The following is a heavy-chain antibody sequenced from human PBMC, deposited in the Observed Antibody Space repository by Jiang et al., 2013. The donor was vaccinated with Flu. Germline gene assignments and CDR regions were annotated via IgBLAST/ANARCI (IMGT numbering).Heavy chain of an antibody. CDR1: GGSISSGGYY. D-gene: IGHD4-17*01. J-gene: IGHJ5*02. CDR3: ARGVTVTIGTFDP. V-gene: IGHV4-31*03. CDR2: IYYSGST. Sequence: GLVKPSQTLSLTCTVSGGSISSGGYYWSWIRQHPGKGLEWIGYIYYSGSTYYNPSLKSRVTISVDTSKNQFSLKLSSVTAADTAVYYCARGVTVTIGTFDPWGQGTLVTVSS.